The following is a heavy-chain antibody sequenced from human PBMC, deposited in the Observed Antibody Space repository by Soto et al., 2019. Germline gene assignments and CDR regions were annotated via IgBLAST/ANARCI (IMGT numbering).Heavy chain of an antibody. Sequence: PGESLNISCKGSGHSFTNFWINWVRQIPGKGLEGLGRIDPSDSNANSSPSTQRHVTISAEKYISTAYLQWSSLKATDTAMYYCATGRPGYCTLYVWGQGTTVTVSS. J-gene: IGHJ6*02. CDR3: ATGRPGYCTLYV. V-gene: IGHV5-10-1*01. CDR2: IDPSDSNA. CDR1: GHSFTNFW. D-gene: IGHD3-22*01.